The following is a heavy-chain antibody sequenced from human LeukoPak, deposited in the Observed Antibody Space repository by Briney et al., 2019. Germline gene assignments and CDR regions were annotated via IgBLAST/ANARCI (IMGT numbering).Heavy chain of an antibody. J-gene: IGHJ4*02. Sequence: SETLSLTCTVSGGSISSGGYYWSWIRQHPGKGLEWIGYIYYSGSTYYNPSLKSRVTISVDTSKNQFSLKLSSVTAADTAVYYCARGRGVPAAMLFDYWAREPWSPSPQ. CDR1: GGSISSGGYY. D-gene: IGHD2-2*01. V-gene: IGHV4-31*03. CDR2: IYYSGST. CDR3: ARGRGVPAAMLFDY.